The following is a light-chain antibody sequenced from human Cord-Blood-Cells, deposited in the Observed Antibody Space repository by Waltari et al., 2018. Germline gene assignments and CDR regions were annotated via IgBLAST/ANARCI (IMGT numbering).Light chain of an antibody. Sequence: AIRMTPSPSSFSASTGDRVTLTCRASQGISSYFAWYQQKPGKAPKLLIYAASTLQSGVPSRFSGSGSGTDFTLTISCLQSEDFATYYCQQYYSYPLTFGGGTKVEIK. CDR1: QGISSY. J-gene: IGKJ4*01. CDR3: QQYYSYPLT. V-gene: IGKV1-8*01. CDR2: AAS.